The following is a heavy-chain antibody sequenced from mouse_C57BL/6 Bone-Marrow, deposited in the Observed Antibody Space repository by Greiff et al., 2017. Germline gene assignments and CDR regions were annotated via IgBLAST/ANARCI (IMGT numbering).Heavy chain of an antibody. V-gene: IGHV1-63*01. CDR3: ARSWGNYVGAMDY. D-gene: IGHD2-1*01. CDR1: GYTFTNYW. Sequence: VQLQQSGAELVRPGTSVKMSCKASGYTFTNYWIGWAKQRPGHGLEWIGDIYPGGGYTNYNEKFKGKATLTADKSSSTAYMQFSSLTSDDSAIEYCARSWGNYVGAMDYWGQGTSVTVSS. J-gene: IGHJ4*01. CDR2: IYPGGGYT.